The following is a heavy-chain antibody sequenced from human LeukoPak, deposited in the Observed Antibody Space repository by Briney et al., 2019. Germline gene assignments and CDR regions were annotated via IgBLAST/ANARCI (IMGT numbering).Heavy chain of an antibody. D-gene: IGHD5-18*01. CDR3: ARDGSRGYSYGIGGY. J-gene: IGHJ4*02. CDR2: ISYDGSNK. V-gene: IGHV3-30*04. Sequence: GGSLRLSCAASGFTFSSYAMHWVRQAPGKGLEWVAVISYDGSNKYYADSVKGRFTISRDNSKNTLYLQMNSLRAEDTAVYYCARDGSRGYSYGIGGYWGQGTLVTVSS. CDR1: GFTFSSYA.